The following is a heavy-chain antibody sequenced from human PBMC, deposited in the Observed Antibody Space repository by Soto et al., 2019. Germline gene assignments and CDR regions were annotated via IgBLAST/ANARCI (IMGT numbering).Heavy chain of an antibody. CDR1: GGTFSSYA. Sequence: AASVKVSCKASGGTFSSYAISWVRQAPGQGLEWMGGIIPIFGTANYAQKFQGRVTITADESTSTAYMELSSLRSEDMAVYYCARGIQLWLLAFDIWGQGTMVTVSS. CDR3: ARGIQLWLLAFDI. J-gene: IGHJ3*02. D-gene: IGHD5-18*01. V-gene: IGHV1-69*13. CDR2: IIPIFGTA.